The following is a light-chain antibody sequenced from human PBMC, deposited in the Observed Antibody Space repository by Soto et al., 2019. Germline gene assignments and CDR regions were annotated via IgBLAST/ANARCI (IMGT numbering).Light chain of an antibody. Sequence: EIVLTQSPGTLALSPGERATLSCRASQSVSSSYLAWYQQKPGQAPRLLIYGASSRATGIPDRFSGSGSGTDLTLTISRLEPEDFAVYYCQQYGSSPYTFGQGTKRESK. CDR1: QSVSSSY. CDR2: GAS. V-gene: IGKV3-20*01. J-gene: IGKJ2*01. CDR3: QQYGSSPYT.